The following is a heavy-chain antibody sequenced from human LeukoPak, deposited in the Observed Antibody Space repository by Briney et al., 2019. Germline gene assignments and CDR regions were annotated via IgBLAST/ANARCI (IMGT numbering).Heavy chain of an antibody. CDR3: ARALVGFYDSSGYWGN. V-gene: IGHV3-7*01. CDR1: GFTFSSYE. CDR2: IKQDGSEK. J-gene: IGHJ4*02. Sequence: GGSLRLSCAASGFTFSSYEMNWVRQAPGKGLEWVANIKQDGSEKYYVDSVKGRFTISRDSAKNSLYLQMNSLRAEDTAVYHCARALVGFYDSSGYWGNWGQGTLVTVSS. D-gene: IGHD3-22*01.